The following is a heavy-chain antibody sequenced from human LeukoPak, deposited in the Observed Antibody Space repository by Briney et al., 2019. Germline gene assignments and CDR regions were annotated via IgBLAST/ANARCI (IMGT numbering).Heavy chain of an antibody. CDR1: GFTFSSYS. J-gene: IGHJ4*02. Sequence: GGSLRLSCAASGFTFSSYSMNWVRQAPGKGLEWVSSIRSSSSYIYYADSVKGRFTISRDNAKNSLYLQMNSLRAEDTAVYYCARRREWETPDYWGQGTLVTVSS. D-gene: IGHD1-26*01. CDR2: IRSSSSYI. CDR3: ARRREWETPDY. V-gene: IGHV3-21*01.